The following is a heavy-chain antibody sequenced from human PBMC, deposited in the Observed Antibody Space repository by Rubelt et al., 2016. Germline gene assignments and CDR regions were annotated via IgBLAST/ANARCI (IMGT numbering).Heavy chain of an antibody. CDR1: GASISSRSYF. CDR3: ARHPTALDSYYFGY. Sequence: QLQLQESGPGLVKPSETLSLTCTVPGASISSRSYFWGWIRQPPGKGLEWIGSTQYSGSTYYNTVLKSRATISVDTAKNRFSLKLSSVTAAATAVYYCARHPTALDSYYFGYWGQGTLVTVSS. CDR2: TQYSGST. J-gene: IGHJ4*02. D-gene: IGHD5-18*01. V-gene: IGHV4-39*01.